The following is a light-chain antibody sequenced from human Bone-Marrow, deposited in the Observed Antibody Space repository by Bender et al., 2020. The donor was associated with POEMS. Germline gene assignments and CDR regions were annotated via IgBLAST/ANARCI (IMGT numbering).Light chain of an antibody. V-gene: IGLV3-25*03. CDR2: QNT. Sequence: SYELTQPPSVSVSPGQTARIPCSGDALPKQHCFWYQQKPGQAPVLVIYQNTKRPSRIPERFSGSGSGTTVTLTITGVQAEDEADYYCQSADSSGTHWVFGGGTKLTVL. CDR3: QSADSSGTHWV. J-gene: IGLJ3*02. CDR1: ALPKQH.